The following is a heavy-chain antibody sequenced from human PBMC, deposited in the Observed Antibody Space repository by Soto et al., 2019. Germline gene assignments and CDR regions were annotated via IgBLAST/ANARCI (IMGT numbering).Heavy chain of an antibody. V-gene: IGHV3-43*01. Sequence: QPGGSLRLSCAASGFTFDDYTMHWVRQAPGKGLEWVSLISWDGGSTYYADSVKGRFTISRDNSKNSLYLQMNSLRTEDTALYYCAKAIAARDYYYYGMDVWGQGTTVTVSS. CDR1: GFTFDDYT. J-gene: IGHJ6*02. CDR3: AKAIAARDYYYYGMDV. D-gene: IGHD6-6*01. CDR2: ISWDGGST.